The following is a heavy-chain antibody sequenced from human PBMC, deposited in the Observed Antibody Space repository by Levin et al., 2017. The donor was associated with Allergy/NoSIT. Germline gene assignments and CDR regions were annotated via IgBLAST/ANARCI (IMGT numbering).Heavy chain of an antibody. CDR2: ISSSSNTI. CDR1: GFTFSSYS. J-gene: IGHJ4*02. V-gene: IGHV3-48*01. D-gene: IGHD6-19*01. CDR3: VGWYYFDY. Sequence: GGSLRLSCAASGFTFSSYSMNWVRQAPGKGLEWVSYISSSSNTIYYADSVKGRFTISRDNAKNSLYLQMNSLRAEDTAVYYCVGWYYFDYWGQGTLVTVSS.